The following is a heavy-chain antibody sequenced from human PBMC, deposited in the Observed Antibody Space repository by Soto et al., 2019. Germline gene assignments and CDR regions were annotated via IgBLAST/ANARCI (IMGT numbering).Heavy chain of an antibody. CDR3: ARVCSGGSCYSANFQH. CDR2: IYPGDSDT. D-gene: IGHD2-15*01. Sequence: GESLKISCKGSGYSFTTYWIAWVRQMPGKGLEWMGIIYPGDSDTRYSPSFQGQVTISADKSISTAYLQWSSLKASDTAMYYCARVCSGGSCYSANFQHWGQGTLVTVSS. CDR1: GYSFTTYW. J-gene: IGHJ1*01. V-gene: IGHV5-51*01.